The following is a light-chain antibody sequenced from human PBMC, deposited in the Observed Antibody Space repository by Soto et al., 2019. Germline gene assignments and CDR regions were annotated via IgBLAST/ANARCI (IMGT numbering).Light chain of an antibody. CDR2: AAS. Sequence: DIQMTQSPSSLSASVGDRVTITCRASQDITNDLGWYQQKPGKAPKRLIFAASGLQSGVPSRFRGSGSGTEFTLTISSLQPEDIATYYCQQYNSYPLTFGGGTKVEVK. CDR1: QDITND. V-gene: IGKV1-17*01. CDR3: QQYNSYPLT. J-gene: IGKJ4*01.